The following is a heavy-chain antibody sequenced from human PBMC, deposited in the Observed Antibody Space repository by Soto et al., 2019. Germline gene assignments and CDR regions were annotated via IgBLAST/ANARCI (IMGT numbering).Heavy chain of an antibody. V-gene: IGHV3-11*01. CDR3: ARGLGYCSSTSCHRRDY. CDR1: GFTFSDYY. J-gene: IGHJ4*02. Sequence: RGSLRLSCAASGFTFSDYYMSWIRQAPGKGLEWVSYISSSGSTIYYADSVKGRFTISRDNAKNSLYLQMNSLRAEDTAVYYCARGLGYCSSTSCHRRDYWGQGTLVTVSS. D-gene: IGHD2-2*01. CDR2: ISSSGSTI.